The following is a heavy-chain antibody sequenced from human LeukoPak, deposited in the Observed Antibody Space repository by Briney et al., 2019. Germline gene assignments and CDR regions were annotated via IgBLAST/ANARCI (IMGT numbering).Heavy chain of an antibody. V-gene: IGHV4-30-4*01. CDR2: IYYSGST. Sequence: PSETLSLTCTVSGGSISSGDYYWSWIRRPPGKGLEWIGYIYYSGSTYYNPSLKSRVTISVDTSKNQFSLKLSSVTAADTAVYYCARGDSSSWYFDYWGQGTLVTVSS. CDR3: ARGDSSSWYFDY. J-gene: IGHJ4*02. D-gene: IGHD6-13*01. CDR1: GGSISSGDYY.